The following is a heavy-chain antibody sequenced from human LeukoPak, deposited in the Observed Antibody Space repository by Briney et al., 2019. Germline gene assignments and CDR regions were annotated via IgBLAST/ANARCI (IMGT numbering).Heavy chain of an antibody. Sequence: PGGSLRLSCAASGFTFSSYAMSWVRQAPGKGLEWVSAISGSGGSTYYADSVKGRFTISRDNSKNTLCLQMNSLRAEDTAVYYCARARTYNNPWDPFDYWGQGTLVTVSS. D-gene: IGHD3-10*01. CDR1: GFTFSSYA. CDR2: ISGSGGST. V-gene: IGHV3-23*01. J-gene: IGHJ4*02. CDR3: ARARTYNNPWDPFDY.